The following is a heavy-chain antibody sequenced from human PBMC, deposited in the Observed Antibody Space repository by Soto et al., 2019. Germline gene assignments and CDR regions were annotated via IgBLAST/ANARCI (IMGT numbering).Heavy chain of an antibody. V-gene: IGHV1-18*04. CDR2: ISAYNGNT. Sequence: GAAVKVSCKASGYTFTRHGIRSVRQAPGQTHAWMGWISAYNGNTNYAQKLQGRVTMTTDTSTSTAYMELRSLRSDDTAVYYCARYSRYCTNGVCYTEGSFDGYWGQGALVTVSS. CDR3: ARYSRYCTNGVCYTEGSFDGY. J-gene: IGHJ4*02. D-gene: IGHD2-8*01. CDR1: GYTFTRHG.